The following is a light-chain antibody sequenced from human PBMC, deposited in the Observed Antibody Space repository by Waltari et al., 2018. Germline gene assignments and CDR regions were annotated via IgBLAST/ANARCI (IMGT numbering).Light chain of an antibody. CDR1: SRDVGGFDH. V-gene: IGLV2-8*01. Sequence: QSALTQPPSASGAPGQPVTIPCTGTSRDVGGFDHFPWYQQHPGEVPRLMYYEVSKRPSGVPDRCSGSKSGNTASLTVSGLQVEDEADYYCSSFAGSSQMLFGGGTKLTVL. CDR3: SSFAGSSQML. J-gene: IGLJ2*01. CDR2: EVS.